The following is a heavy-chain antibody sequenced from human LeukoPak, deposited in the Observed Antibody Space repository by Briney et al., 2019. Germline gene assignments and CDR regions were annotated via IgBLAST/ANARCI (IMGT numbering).Heavy chain of an antibody. CDR3: ARDLSDYDSSGYYV. J-gene: IGHJ4*02. D-gene: IGHD3-22*01. V-gene: IGHV3-11*01. CDR2: ISSSGSTI. Sequence: GGSLRLSCAASGFTFSDYYMSWIRQAPGKGLEWVSYISSSGSTIYYADSVKGRFTISRDNAKNSLYLQMNSLRAEDTAVYYCARDLSDYDSSGYYVWGQGTLVTVSS. CDR1: GFTFSDYY.